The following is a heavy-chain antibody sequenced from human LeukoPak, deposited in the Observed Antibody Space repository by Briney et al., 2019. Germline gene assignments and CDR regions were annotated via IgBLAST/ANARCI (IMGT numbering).Heavy chain of an antibody. D-gene: IGHD6-19*01. CDR2: IASKTDGETT. V-gene: IGHV3-15*04. CDR3: TTDRQTIGYTSAWYTDY. Sequence: GGSLRLSCAASGFTFSNAWMSWVRQAPGKGLEWVGRIASKTDGETTVYAAPVKGRFTISRDDSKNTLYLQMNSLKIEDTAVYYCTTDRQTIGYTSAWYTDYWGQGTLVSVSS. CDR1: GFTFSNAW. J-gene: IGHJ4*02.